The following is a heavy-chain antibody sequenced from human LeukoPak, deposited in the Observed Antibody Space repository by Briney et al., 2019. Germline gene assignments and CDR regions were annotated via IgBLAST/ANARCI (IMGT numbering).Heavy chain of an antibody. Sequence: SETLSLTCAVYGGSFSGYYWSWIRQPPGKGLEWIGEINHSGSTNYHPSLKSRVTISVDTSKNQFSLKLSSVTAADTAVYYCARVVVMIDYWGQGTLVTVSS. CDR2: INHSGST. V-gene: IGHV4-34*01. D-gene: IGHD3-3*01. CDR3: ARVVVMIDY. CDR1: GGSFSGYY. J-gene: IGHJ4*02.